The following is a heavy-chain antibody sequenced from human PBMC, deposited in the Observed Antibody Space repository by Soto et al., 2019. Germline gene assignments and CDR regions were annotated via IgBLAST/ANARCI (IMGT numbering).Heavy chain of an antibody. Sequence: ASVKVSCKASGYTFTSYGISWVRQAPGQGLEWMGWISAYNDHASFAQKFEGRVTMTTDTSTRTVYMELRDLSSDDTAVYYCAKDLGSGYRFDYWGQGTPVTVSS. D-gene: IGHD3-9*01. V-gene: IGHV1-18*01. CDR2: ISAYNDHA. CDR1: GYTFTSYG. J-gene: IGHJ4*02. CDR3: AKDLGSGYRFDY.